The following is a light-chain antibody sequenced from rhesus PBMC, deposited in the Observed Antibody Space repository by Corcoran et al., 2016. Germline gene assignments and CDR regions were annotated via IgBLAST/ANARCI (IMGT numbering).Light chain of an antibody. CDR2: EVS. CDR3: SSYATSSAYI. V-gene: IGLV2-13*02. J-gene: IGLJ1*01. Sequence: QAALTQSPSVSGSPGQSVTISCTGTSSDIGGYNRVSWYQQPPGKAPKLMIYEVSKRPSGVSDRFSGSKSGNTAFLTISGVQAEDEADYYCSSYATSSAYIFGVGTRLTVL. CDR1: SSDIGGYNR.